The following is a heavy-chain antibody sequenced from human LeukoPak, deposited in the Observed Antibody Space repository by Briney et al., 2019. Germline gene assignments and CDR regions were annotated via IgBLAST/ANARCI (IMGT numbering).Heavy chain of an antibody. CDR2: IYYSGST. V-gene: IGHV4-39*01. J-gene: IGHJ6*02. CDR1: GGSISGSTYY. Sequence: IPSETLSLTCVVSGGSISGSTYYWDWIRQPPGKGLEWIGSIYYSGSTYYNPSLKSRVTISVDTPKNQFSLKLSSVTAADTAVYYCARRLDYYYAMDVWGQGTTVTVSS. CDR3: ARRLDYYYAMDV.